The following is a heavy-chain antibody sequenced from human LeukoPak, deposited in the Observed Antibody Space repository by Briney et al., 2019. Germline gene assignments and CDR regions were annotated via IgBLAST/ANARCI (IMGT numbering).Heavy chain of an antibody. J-gene: IGHJ6*02. V-gene: IGHV1-8*01. CDR3: ATRVVPAAKNYYYYGMDV. Sequence: ASVRVSCKASGYTFTSYDNNWVRQATRQGLEWMGWMNPNSGNTGYAQKFQGRVTMTRNTSISTAYMELSSLRSEDTAVYYCATRVVPAAKNYYYYGMDVWGQGTTVTVSS. CDR2: MNPNSGNT. CDR1: GYTFTSYD. D-gene: IGHD2-2*01.